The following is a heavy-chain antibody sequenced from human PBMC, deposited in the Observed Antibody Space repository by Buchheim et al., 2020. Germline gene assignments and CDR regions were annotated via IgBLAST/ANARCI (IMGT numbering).Heavy chain of an antibody. Sequence: EVQLVESGGALVQPGGSLRLSCAASGFAFSSYWMTWVRQAPGKGLEWVANIKEDGTKKKYVDSVKGRLTISRDNAEKSVYLQMNRLRVEDTAVYYCAQGELMGEDFWGQGTL. D-gene: IGHD1-26*01. CDR2: IKEDGTKK. V-gene: IGHV3-7*01. CDR3: AQGELMGEDF. J-gene: IGHJ1*01. CDR1: GFAFSSYW.